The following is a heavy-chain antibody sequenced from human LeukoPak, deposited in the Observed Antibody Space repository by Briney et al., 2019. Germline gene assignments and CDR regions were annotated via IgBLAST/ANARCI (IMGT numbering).Heavy chain of an antibody. CDR3: TRYNNDHFDY. D-gene: IGHD1-14*01. Sequence: GGSLRLSCAGSGFTFGGYGMHWFRQAPGKGLEWVAVKGRFTISRDNSKNTMSVQMDDLRAEDTAVYYCTRYNNDHFDYWGQGTLVTVSS. V-gene: IGHV3-33*01. CDR1: GFTFGGYG. J-gene: IGHJ4*02.